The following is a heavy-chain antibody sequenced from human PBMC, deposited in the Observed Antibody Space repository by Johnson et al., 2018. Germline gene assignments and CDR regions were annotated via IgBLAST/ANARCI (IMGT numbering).Heavy chain of an antibody. CDR3: AREGIVGATYYYYGMDV. V-gene: IGHV3-33*01. J-gene: IGHJ6*02. Sequence: QVQLVESGGGVVQPGRSLRLSCAASGFTFSSYGMHWVRQAPGKGLEWVAVIWYDGSNKYYADSVKGRFTISSDNSKNTLYLQMNSLRAEDTAVYYCAREGIVGATYYYYGMDVWGQGTTVTVSS. CDR1: GFTFSSYG. D-gene: IGHD1-26*01. CDR2: IWYDGSNK.